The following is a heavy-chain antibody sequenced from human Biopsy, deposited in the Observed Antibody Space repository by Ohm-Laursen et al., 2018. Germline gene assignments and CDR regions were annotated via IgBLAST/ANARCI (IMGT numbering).Heavy chain of an antibody. CDR2: ISYTGST. V-gene: IGHV4-59*08. D-gene: IGHD1-26*01. J-gene: IGHJ2*01. CDR3: ARHAPSYSGSYWRYFDL. CDR1: GGSISSYY. Sequence: GTLSLTCTVSGGSISSYYWSWIRQPPGKGLEWIGYISYTGSTNYNPSLKGRVTISLDTSMNHLSLGLTSVTAADTAVYYCARHAPSYSGSYWRYFDLWGRGTLVTVSS.